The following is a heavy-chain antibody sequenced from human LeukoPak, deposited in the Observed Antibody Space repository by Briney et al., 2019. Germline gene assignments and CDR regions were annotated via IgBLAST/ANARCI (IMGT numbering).Heavy chain of an antibody. CDR3: ARRKRFLEWSDLWFDP. Sequence: SETLSLTCAVYGGSFSGYYWSWIRQPPGEGLEWIGEINHSGSTNYNPSLKSRVTISVDTSKNQFSLKLSSVTAADTAVYYCARRKRFLEWSDLWFDPWGQGTLVTVSS. V-gene: IGHV4-34*01. J-gene: IGHJ5*02. CDR1: GGSFSGYY. D-gene: IGHD3-3*01. CDR2: INHSGST.